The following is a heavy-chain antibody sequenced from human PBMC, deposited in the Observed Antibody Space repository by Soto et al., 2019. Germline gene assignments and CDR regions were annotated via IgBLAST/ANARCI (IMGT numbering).Heavy chain of an antibody. V-gene: IGHV3-15*01. CDR3: TTEISSSWYNHAFDI. Sequence: GGSLRLSCAASGFTFSNAWMSWVRQAPGKGLEWVGRIKSKTDGGTTDYAAPVKGRFTISRDDSKNTLYLQMNSLKTEDTAVYYCTTEISSSWYNHAFDIWGQGTMVTVSS. CDR2: IKSKTDGGTT. J-gene: IGHJ3*02. D-gene: IGHD6-13*01. CDR1: GFTFSNAW.